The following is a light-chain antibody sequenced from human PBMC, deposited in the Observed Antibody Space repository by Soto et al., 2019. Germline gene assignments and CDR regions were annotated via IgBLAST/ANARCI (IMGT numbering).Light chain of an antibody. CDR1: HSVSNN. CDR2: YAS. V-gene: IGKV3-15*01. CDR3: QQYNDWPPIT. J-gene: IGKJ5*01. Sequence: EIIMTQSPATLSVSPGERATLSCRASHSVSNNLAWYQQKPGQAPRLLIYYASTGATGIPARFSGSGSGTEFTRTISSLQSEDFSLYYGQQYNDWPPITFGQGTRLEVK.